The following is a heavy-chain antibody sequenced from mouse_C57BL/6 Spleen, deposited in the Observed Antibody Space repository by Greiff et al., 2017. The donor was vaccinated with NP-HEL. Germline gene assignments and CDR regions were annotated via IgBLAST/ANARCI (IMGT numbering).Heavy chain of an antibody. Sequence: SGPVLVKPGASVKMSCKASGYTFTDYYMNWVKQSHGKSLEWIGVINPYNGGTSYNQKFKGKATLTVDKSSSTAYMELNSLTSEDSAVYYCAREVSGSSPFDYWGQGTTLTVSS. J-gene: IGHJ2*01. CDR1: GYTFTDYY. CDR2: INPYNGGT. V-gene: IGHV1-19*01. D-gene: IGHD1-1*01. CDR3: AREVSGSSPFDY.